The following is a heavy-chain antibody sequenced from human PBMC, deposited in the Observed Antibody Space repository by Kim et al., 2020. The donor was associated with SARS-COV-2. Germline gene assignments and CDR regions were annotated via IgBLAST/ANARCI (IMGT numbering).Heavy chain of an antibody. Sequence: ASVKVSCKASGYTFTNYHIHWVRQAPGHGLEWMGTINPSGGSTSYAQNFRGRLTMTADTSTSTVSMEVTSLTSEDTAVYYCAIRKGVAVWGQGTTVSVSS. V-gene: IGHV1-46*01. CDR2: INPSGGST. CDR3: AIRKGVAV. J-gene: IGHJ6*02. CDR1: GYTFTNYH.